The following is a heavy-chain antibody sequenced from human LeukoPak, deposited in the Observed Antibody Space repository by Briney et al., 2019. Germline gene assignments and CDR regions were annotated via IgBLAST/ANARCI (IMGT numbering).Heavy chain of an antibody. V-gene: IGHV1-69*05. CDR3: ARRKKSSSSFWFDP. J-gene: IGHJ5*02. D-gene: IGHD6-6*01. Sequence: ASVKVSCKASGGTFSSYAISWVRQAPGQGLEWMGGIIPIFGTANYAQKFQGRVTITTDESTSTAYMELSSLRSEDTAVYYWARRKKSSSSFWFDPWVQGTLVTVSS. CDR1: GGTFSSYA. CDR2: IIPIFGTA.